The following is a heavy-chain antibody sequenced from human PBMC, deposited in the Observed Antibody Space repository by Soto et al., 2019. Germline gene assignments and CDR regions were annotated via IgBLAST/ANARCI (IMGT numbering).Heavy chain of an antibody. V-gene: IGHV4-34*01. CDR1: GGSFSGYI. D-gene: IGHD1-26*01. CDR2: INHSGSA. J-gene: IGHJ4*02. Sequence: SGTLSLTCAVYGGSFSGYIWTWIRQTPGKGLQWIGQINHSGSANYNPSLKSRVTISVHTSNSQFSLELTSVTAADTAVYYCARGLISGSHYSGGWYYFDSWGQGTQVTVSS. CDR3: ARGLISGSHYSGGWYYFDS.